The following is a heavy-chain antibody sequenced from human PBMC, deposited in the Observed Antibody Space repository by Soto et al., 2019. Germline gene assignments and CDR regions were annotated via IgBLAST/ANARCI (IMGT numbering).Heavy chain of an antibody. D-gene: IGHD6-6*01. Sequence: EVHLLESGGGLVQPGGSLRLSCAASGFTFSSYAVSWARQTPGKGLEWVSTISASGAYTYYADSVKGRFTISRDKSKNPLYLQMRSLRAGDTATYYCAKEVIAARPYYFDYWGQGTLVTVSS. CDR1: GFTFSSYA. CDR2: ISASGAYT. J-gene: IGHJ4*02. V-gene: IGHV3-23*01. CDR3: AKEVIAARPYYFDY.